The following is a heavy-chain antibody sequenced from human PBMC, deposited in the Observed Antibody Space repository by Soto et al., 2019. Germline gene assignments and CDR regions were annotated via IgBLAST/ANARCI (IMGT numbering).Heavy chain of an antibody. CDR2: IIPIFGTA. D-gene: IGHD3-9*01. V-gene: IGHV1-69*13. CDR1: GGTFSSYA. CDR3: ARVTGYYAPDY. Sequence: VASVKVSCKASGGTFSSYAISWVRQAPGQGLEWMGGIIPIFGTANYAQKFQGRVTITADESTSTAYMELSSLRSEDTAVYYCARVTGYYAPDYWGQGTLVTVSS. J-gene: IGHJ4*02.